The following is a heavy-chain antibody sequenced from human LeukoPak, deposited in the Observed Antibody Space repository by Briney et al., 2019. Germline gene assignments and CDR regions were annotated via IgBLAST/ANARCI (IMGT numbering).Heavy chain of an antibody. CDR2: ISSTAITI. CDR3: ARGRDYAGIAAMYDH. D-gene: IGHD4-23*01. J-gene: IGHJ4*02. V-gene: IGHV3-11*01. Sequence: GGSLRLSCAASGFTFSDYYMSWIRQAPGKGLEWVSYISSTAITINYADSVKGRFHISRDNVKNLLYLQMNSLRADDTAVYYCARGRDYAGIAAMYDHWGQGMLVTVSS. CDR1: GFTFSDYY.